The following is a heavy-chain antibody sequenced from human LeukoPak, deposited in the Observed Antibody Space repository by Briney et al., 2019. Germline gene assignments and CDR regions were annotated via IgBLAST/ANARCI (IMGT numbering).Heavy chain of an antibody. CDR2: IGSDAVST. CDR1: GFTFANYA. D-gene: IGHD3-10*01. V-gene: IGHV3-23*01. Sequence: PGGSLRLSCAACGFTFANYAMSWVRQAPGKGLEWVSSIGSDAVSTYHADSVKGRLTISRDNSKNTLYLQMSSLRADDTAVYYCAKGVRSGSGSASAIDYWGQGTLVTVSS. J-gene: IGHJ4*02. CDR3: AKGVRSGSGSASAIDY.